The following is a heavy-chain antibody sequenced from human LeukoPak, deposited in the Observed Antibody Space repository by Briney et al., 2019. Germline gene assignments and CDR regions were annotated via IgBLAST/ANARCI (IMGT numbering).Heavy chain of an antibody. Sequence: SETLSLTCTVSGGSVTSYYWSWIRQPPGKGLEWIGNIHYSGSSGSTNYNPSLKSRVTTSVDTSTNQLSLRLSSVTAADTAVYYCARVSDLAAAGTYDYWGQGTLSPSRQ. CDR2: IHYSGSSGST. CDR1: GGSVTSYY. D-gene: IGHD6-13*01. CDR3: ARVSDLAAAGTYDY. J-gene: IGHJ4*02. V-gene: IGHV4-59*02.